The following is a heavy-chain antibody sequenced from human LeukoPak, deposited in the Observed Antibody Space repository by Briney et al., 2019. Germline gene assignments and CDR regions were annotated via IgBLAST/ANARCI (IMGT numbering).Heavy chain of an antibody. J-gene: IGHJ4*02. Sequence: PSETLSLTCAVYGGSFSGYYWSWIRQPPGKGLEWIGEINHSGSTNYNPSLKSRVTISVDTSKNQFPLKLSSVTAADTAVYYCARGFPAAESYFDYWGQGTLVTVSS. CDR2: INHSGST. CDR1: GGSFSGYY. CDR3: ARGFPAAESYFDY. V-gene: IGHV4-34*01. D-gene: IGHD6-13*01.